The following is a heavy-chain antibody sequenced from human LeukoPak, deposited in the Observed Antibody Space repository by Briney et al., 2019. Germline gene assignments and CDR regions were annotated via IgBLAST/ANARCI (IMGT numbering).Heavy chain of an antibody. CDR3: ARRASTERGHSYGLDY. CDR1: GFTFGDYA. J-gene: IGHJ4*02. CDR2: ISFSGDYI. D-gene: IGHD5-18*01. V-gene: IGHV3-21*01. Sequence: GGSLRLSCTASGFTFGDYAMNWVRQAPGKGLEWVSSISFSGDYIYYADSLKGRITISRDNAKNSLYLQMNSLRAEDSAVYYCARRASTERGHSYGLDYWGQGTLVTVSS.